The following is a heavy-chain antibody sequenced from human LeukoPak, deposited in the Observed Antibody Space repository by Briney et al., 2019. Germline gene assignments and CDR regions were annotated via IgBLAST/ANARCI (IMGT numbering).Heavy chain of an antibody. CDR2: IYPGDSDT. D-gene: IGHD2-15*01. Sequence: KSGESLKISCKGSGYSFTSYWIGWVRQMPGKGLEWMGIIYPGDSDTRYSPSFQGQVTISADKSISTAYLQWSSLKASDTAMYYCARHGLHCSGDSCYPLYYFDYWGQGTLVTVSS. J-gene: IGHJ4*02. CDR1: GYSFTSYW. CDR3: ARHGLHCSGDSCYPLYYFDY. V-gene: IGHV5-51*01.